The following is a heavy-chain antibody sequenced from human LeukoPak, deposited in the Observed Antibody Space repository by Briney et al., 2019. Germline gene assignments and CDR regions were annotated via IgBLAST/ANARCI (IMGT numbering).Heavy chain of an antibody. V-gene: IGHV3-23*01. CDR1: GFTFSSYS. D-gene: IGHD3-22*01. CDR2: ISGSGGST. Sequence: GGSLRLSCAASGFTFSSYSMNWVRQAPGKGLEWVSAISGSGGSTYYADSVKGRFTISRDNSKNTLYLQMNSLRAEDTAVYYCASYAQTYYYDSSGSKTPNWFDPWGQGTLVTVSS. J-gene: IGHJ5*02. CDR3: ASYAQTYYYDSSGSKTPNWFDP.